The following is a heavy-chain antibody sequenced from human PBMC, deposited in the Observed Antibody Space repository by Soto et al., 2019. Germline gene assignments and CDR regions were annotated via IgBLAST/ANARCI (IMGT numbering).Heavy chain of an antibody. V-gene: IGHV2-5*01. D-gene: IGHD3-16*01. J-gene: IGHJ4*02. CDR3: AHSPWGAAPDY. CDR1: GVSVSARGVG. Sequence: ESGPTVVDPTQTLTLTCALSGVSVSARGVGVGWIRQPPGKALEWLAIIYWNDDKLYRPSLQSRLTITKDTSKNQVVLTMTNMDPVDTATYYCAHSPWGAAPDYWGQGTPVTSPQ. CDR2: IYWNDDK.